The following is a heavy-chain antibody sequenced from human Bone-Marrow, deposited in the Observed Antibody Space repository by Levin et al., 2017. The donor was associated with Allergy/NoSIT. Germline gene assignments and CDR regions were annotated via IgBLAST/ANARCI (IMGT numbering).Heavy chain of an antibody. V-gene: IGHV4-39*01. D-gene: IGHD1-1*01. CDR2: IYYTRST. CDR1: GGSISRSSYY. CDR3: ARPVSTSAYGMDV. J-gene: IGHJ6*02. Sequence: GSLRLSCTVSGGSISRSSYYWTWIRQPPGTGLEWIGRIYYTRSTDYNPSLKGRVTISVDTSRNQVSLTLTSVTAADTAVYYCARPVSTSAYGMDVWGQGTTVTVSS.